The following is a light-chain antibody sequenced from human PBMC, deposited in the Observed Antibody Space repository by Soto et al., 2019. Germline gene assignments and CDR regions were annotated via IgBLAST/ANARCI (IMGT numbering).Light chain of an antibody. Sequence: EMVLTRSPGTRSLSPVGGASRSFMASRSVSSSYLAWYQQKPGQAPRLLIYGASSRASGIPDRFSGSGSGTDFTLSISRLEPQDFAVYYCQQYGSSPRTFGQGTKVDIK. CDR1: RSVSSSY. V-gene: IGKV3-20*01. CDR3: QQYGSSPRT. J-gene: IGKJ1*01. CDR2: GAS.